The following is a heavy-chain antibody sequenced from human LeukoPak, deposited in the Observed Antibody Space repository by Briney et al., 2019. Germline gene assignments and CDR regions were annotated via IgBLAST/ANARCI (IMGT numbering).Heavy chain of an antibody. D-gene: IGHD6-19*01. CDR1: GFTFTSYG. Sequence: GGSLRLSCAASGFTFTSYGMHWVRQAPGKGLEWVAFIRFDGNENYYADSVKGRFTISRDNSKNTLYLQMNSLRADDTAIYYCANTIAVAGFYYYYGMDVWGQGTTVTVSS. V-gene: IGHV3-30*02. CDR3: ANTIAVAGFYYYYGMDV. CDR2: IRFDGNEN. J-gene: IGHJ6*02.